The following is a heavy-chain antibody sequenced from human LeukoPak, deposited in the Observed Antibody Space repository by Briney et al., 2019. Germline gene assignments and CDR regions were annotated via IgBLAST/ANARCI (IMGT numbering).Heavy chain of an antibody. Sequence: SETLSLTCAVYGGSFSNYYWSWIRQPPGKGLEWIGEINDSGRINYNPSLMSRVTVSVDTSKNHFSLRLTSVTATDTAVYYCARRWNDGGNYHIDVWGNGATVSVSS. V-gene: IGHV4-34*01. J-gene: IGHJ6*04. D-gene: IGHD1-1*01. CDR1: GGSFSNYY. CDR2: INDSGRI. CDR3: ARRWNDGGNYHIDV.